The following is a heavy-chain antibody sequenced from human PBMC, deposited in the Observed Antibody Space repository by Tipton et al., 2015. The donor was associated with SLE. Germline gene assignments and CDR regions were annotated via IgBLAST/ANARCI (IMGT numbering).Heavy chain of an antibody. D-gene: IGHD2-15*01. CDR3: ARTATQLGRVGYFDY. CDR2: TYYRSKWYN. Sequence: GLVKPSQTLSLTCAISGDSVSSNSAAWNWIRQSPSRGLEWLGRTYYRSKWYNDYAVSVTSRITINPDTSKNQFSLQLNSVTPEYTAVYYCARTATQLGRVGYFDYWGQGTLVPGSS. CDR1: GDSVSSNSAA. J-gene: IGHJ4*02. V-gene: IGHV6-1*01.